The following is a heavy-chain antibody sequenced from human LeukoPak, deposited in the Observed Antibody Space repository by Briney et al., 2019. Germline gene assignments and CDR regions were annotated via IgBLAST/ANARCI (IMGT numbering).Heavy chain of an antibody. D-gene: IGHD2-21*01. CDR1: GGTFSSHA. V-gene: IGHV1-69*01. J-gene: IGHJ1*01. CDR2: IIPIFGTA. Sequence: ASVNVSCKASGGTFSSHAISWVRQAPGQGLEWMGGIIPIFGTAKYAQKFQGRVTITADESTSTAYMELSSLRSEDTAVYYCARDSSEFRSLIPHWGQGTLVTVSS. CDR3: ARDSSEFRSLIPH.